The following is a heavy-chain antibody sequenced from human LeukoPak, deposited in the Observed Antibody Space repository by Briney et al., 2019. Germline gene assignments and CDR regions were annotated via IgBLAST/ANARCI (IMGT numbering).Heavy chain of an antibody. CDR1: GFTFSSYA. Sequence: GGSLRLSCAASGFTFSSYAMSWVRQAPGKGLEWVSAISGSGGSTYYADSVKGRFTISRDNSKNTLYLQMDSLRAEDTAVYYCAKVVGDPYYFDYWGQGTLVTVSS. CDR3: AKVVGDPYYFDY. J-gene: IGHJ4*02. V-gene: IGHV3-23*01. D-gene: IGHD2-21*01. CDR2: ISGSGGST.